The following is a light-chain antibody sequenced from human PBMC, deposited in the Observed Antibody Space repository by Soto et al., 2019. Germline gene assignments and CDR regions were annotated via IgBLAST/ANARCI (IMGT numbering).Light chain of an antibody. V-gene: IGKV1-33*01. CDR1: QSISIY. CDR2: DAS. J-gene: IGKJ5*01. CDR3: QQYDILPIT. Sequence: DIQLTQSPSFLSASVGDRVTFTCRASQSISIYLNWYQHRPGKAPNLLIYDASNLEIGVPSRFSGSGSGTHFTFTISSLQTEDIGTYYCQQYDILPITFGRGTRLEI.